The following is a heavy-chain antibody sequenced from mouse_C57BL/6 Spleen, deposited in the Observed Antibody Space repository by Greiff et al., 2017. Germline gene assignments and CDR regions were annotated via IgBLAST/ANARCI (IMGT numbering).Heavy chain of an antibody. V-gene: IGHV3-6*01. Sequence: EVQRVESGPGLVKPSQSLSLTCSVTGYSITSGYYWNWIRQFPGNKLEWMGYISYDGSNNYNPSLKNRISITRDTSKNQFFLKLNTVTTEDTATYYCARDDESFDYWGQGTTLSVSS. J-gene: IGHJ2*01. CDR1: GYSITSGYY. CDR3: ARDDESFDY. D-gene: IGHD6-2*01. CDR2: ISYDGSN.